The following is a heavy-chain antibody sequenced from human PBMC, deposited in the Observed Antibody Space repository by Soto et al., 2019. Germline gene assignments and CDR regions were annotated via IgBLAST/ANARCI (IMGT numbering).Heavy chain of an antibody. Sequence: SVKVSCKASGGTFSSYTISWVRQAPGQGLERMGRIIPILGIANYAQKFQGRVTITADKSTSTAYMELSSLRSEDTAVYYCARFRGSYGMDVWGQGTTVTVSS. J-gene: IGHJ6*02. D-gene: IGHD3-10*01. CDR3: ARFRGSYGMDV. V-gene: IGHV1-69*02. CDR1: GGTFSSYT. CDR2: IIPILGIA.